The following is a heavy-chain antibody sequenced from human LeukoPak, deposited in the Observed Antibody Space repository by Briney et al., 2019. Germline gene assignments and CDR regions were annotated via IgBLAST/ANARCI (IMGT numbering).Heavy chain of an antibody. Sequence: TSETLSLTCTVSGYSISSGYYWGWIRQPPGKGLEWIGSIYHGGTTYYNPSLKSRVSMSVDTSKNQFSLKLSSVTAADAAVYYCASTPYYCDSSGYYGHWGQGTLVTVSS. D-gene: IGHD3-22*01. CDR1: GYSISSGYY. CDR2: IYHGGTT. V-gene: IGHV4-38-2*02. J-gene: IGHJ4*02. CDR3: ASTPYYCDSSGYYGH.